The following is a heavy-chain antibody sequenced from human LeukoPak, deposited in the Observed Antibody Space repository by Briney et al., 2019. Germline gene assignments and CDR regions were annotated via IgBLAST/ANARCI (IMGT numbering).Heavy chain of an antibody. CDR3: ARVQVTTRYYYMDV. Sequence: PGGSLRLSCAASGFTFSSYAMSWVRQAPGKGLEWVANIKQDGSEKYYVDSVKGRFTISRDNAKNSLYLQMNSLRAEDTAVYYCARVQVTTRYYYMDVWGKGTTVTVSS. CDR1: GFTFSSYA. J-gene: IGHJ6*03. V-gene: IGHV3-7*01. D-gene: IGHD4-11*01. CDR2: IKQDGSEK.